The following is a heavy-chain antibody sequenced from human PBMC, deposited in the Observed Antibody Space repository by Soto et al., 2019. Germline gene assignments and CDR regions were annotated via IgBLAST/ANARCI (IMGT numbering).Heavy chain of an antibody. D-gene: IGHD3-3*01. J-gene: IGHJ4*02. V-gene: IGHV4-59*06. CDR1: GGSISSYY. CDR2: IYYSGST. CDR3: ARGNDFWSGVNDY. Sequence: SETLSLTCTVSGGSISSYYWSWIRQHPGKGLEWIGYIYYSGSTYYNPSLKSRVTISVDTSKNQFSLKLSSVTAADTAVYYCARGNDFWSGVNDYWGQGTLVTVSS.